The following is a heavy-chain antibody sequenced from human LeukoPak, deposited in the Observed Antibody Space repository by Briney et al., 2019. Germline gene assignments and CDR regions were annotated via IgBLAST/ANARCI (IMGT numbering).Heavy chain of an antibody. J-gene: IGHJ4*02. CDR2: ISPNSGGT. CDR3: ARELGRGYSYGTDY. CDR1: GYTFTGYY. Sequence: ASVKVSCKASGYTFTGYYMHWVRQAPGQGLEWMGWISPNSGGTNYAQKFQGRVTMTRDTSISTAYMELSRLRSDDTAVYYCARELGRGYSYGTDYWGQGTLVTVSS. D-gene: IGHD5-18*01. V-gene: IGHV1-2*02.